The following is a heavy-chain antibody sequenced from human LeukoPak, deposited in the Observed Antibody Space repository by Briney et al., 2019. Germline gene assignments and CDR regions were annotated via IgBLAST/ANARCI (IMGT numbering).Heavy chain of an antibody. Sequence: SETLSLTCTVSGGSISDSSRYYWGWVRQPPGKGLEWIGSIFDSGSSYYNPSLKSRVTISVDTSKNQFSLKLSSVTAADTAVYYCARQGSYYGSGSWGDYWGQGTLVAVSS. J-gene: IGHJ4*02. CDR1: GGSISDSSRYY. CDR3: ARQGSYYGSGSWGDY. D-gene: IGHD3-10*01. CDR2: IFDSGSS. V-gene: IGHV4-39*01.